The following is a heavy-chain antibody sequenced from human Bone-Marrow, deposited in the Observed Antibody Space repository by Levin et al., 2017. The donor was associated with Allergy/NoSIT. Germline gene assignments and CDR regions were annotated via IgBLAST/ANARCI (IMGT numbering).Heavy chain of an antibody. CDR2: INHSGST. CDR3: ARGNLRSGRVDY. V-gene: IGHV4-34*01. Sequence: SETLTLTCAVYGGSFSGYYWSWIRQPPGKGLEWIGEINHSGSTNYNPSLKSRVTISVDTSKNQFSLKLSSVTAADTAVYYCARGNLRSGRVDYWGQGTLVTVSS. D-gene: IGHD6-19*01. CDR1: GGSFSGYY. J-gene: IGHJ4*02.